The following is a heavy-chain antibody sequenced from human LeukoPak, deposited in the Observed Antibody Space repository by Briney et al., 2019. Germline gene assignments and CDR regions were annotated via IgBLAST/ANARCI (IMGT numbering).Heavy chain of an antibody. D-gene: IGHD2-2*01. V-gene: IGHV3-30*02. Sequence: PGRSLRLSCAASGFTFSSYGMHWVRQAPGKGLEWVAFIRYDGSNKYYADSVKGRFTISRDNSKNTLYLQMNSLRAEDTAVYYCAGQRVVPAASYAFDIWGQGTMVTVSS. CDR2: IRYDGSNK. CDR1: GFTFSSYG. CDR3: AGQRVVPAASYAFDI. J-gene: IGHJ3*02.